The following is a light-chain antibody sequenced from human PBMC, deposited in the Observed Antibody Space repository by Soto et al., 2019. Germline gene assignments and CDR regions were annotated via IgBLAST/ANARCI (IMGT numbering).Light chain of an antibody. Sequence: DIVLTQSPGTLTLSPGERATLSCRASQSISNYLAWFQQRPGQAPRLLIYDTSKRATGVPARFSGSGSGTDFTLTISSLEREDFAVYYCQQRSSWPLFGQGTKLEIK. V-gene: IGKV3-11*01. CDR1: QSISNY. J-gene: IGKJ2*01. CDR3: QQRSSWPL. CDR2: DTS.